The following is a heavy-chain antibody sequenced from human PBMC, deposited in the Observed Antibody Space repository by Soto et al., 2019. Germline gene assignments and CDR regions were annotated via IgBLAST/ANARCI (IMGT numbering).Heavy chain of an antibody. CDR2: ISYDGSNK. D-gene: IGHD2-2*01. Sequence: PGGSLILSCAASGFTFSSYAMHWVRQAPGKGLEWVAVISYDGSNKYYADSVKGRFTISRDNSKNTLYLQMNSLRAEDTAVYYCARDQIVVVPAAPNLPWAGYYYYYAMDVWGQGTTVTVSS. J-gene: IGHJ6*02. CDR1: GFTFSSYA. V-gene: IGHV3-30-3*01. CDR3: ARDQIVVVPAAPNLPWAGYYYYYAMDV.